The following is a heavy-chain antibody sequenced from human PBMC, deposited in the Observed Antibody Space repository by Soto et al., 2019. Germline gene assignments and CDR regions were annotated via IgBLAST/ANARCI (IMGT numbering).Heavy chain of an antibody. CDR3: ARGDRGAFDL. CDR2: IHSDGSST. CDR1: RFTFSYYW. V-gene: IGHV3-74*01. J-gene: IGHJ3*01. Sequence: EVRLVESEGGLVQPGGSLSLSCAANRFTFSYYWIQWVRQAPGQGLLWVSRIHSDGSSTTYADSVKGRFTISRDNAKNTVSLQMNSLIVEDTGVYFCARGDRGAFDLWGQGTMVTVSS. D-gene: IGHD2-21*02.